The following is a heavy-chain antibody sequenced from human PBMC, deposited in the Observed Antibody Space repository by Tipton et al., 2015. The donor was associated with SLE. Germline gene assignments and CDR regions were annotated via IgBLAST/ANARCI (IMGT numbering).Heavy chain of an antibody. J-gene: IGHJ3*02. CDR3: ARDMGGDGTFDI. CDR2: IYHSGST. D-gene: IGHD3-10*01. V-gene: IGHV4-39*07. CDR1: GGSISSSSYY. Sequence: TLSLTCNVSGGSISSSSYYWGWIRQPPGKGLEWIGSIYHSGSTYYNPSLKSRVTISVDKSKNQFSLKLSSVTAADTAVYYCARDMGGDGTFDIWGQGTMVTVSS.